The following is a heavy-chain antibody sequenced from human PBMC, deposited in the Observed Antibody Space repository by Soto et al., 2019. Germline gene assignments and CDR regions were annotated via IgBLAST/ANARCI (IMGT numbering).Heavy chain of an antibody. Sequence: SGGSLRLSCAASGFTFSSYGMHWVRQAPGKGLEWVAVIWYDGSNKYYADPVKGRFTISRDNSKNTLYLQMNSLRAEDTAVYYCARGVPPYGETGHAFDIWGQGTMVTVSS. D-gene: IGHD4-17*01. CDR3: ARGVPPYGETGHAFDI. CDR2: IWYDGSNK. J-gene: IGHJ3*02. CDR1: GFTFSSYG. V-gene: IGHV3-33*01.